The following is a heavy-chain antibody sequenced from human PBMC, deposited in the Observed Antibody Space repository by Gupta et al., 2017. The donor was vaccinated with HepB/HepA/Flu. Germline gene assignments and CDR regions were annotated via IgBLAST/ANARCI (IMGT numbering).Heavy chain of an antibody. D-gene: IGHD2/OR15-2a*01. J-gene: IGHJ3*02. CDR2: IKQEGSEK. CDR1: GFTFSSHW. CDR3: ARGSGSTTRALDI. V-gene: IGHV3-7*01. Sequence: EVQLVESGGGLVQPGGSLRLSCAASGFTFSSHWVNWVRQAPGKGLEWVANIKQEGSEKKYVDSVKGRFIISRENAKDSMYLQMNSLRAEDTAVYYCARGSGSTTRALDIWGQGTMVTVSS.